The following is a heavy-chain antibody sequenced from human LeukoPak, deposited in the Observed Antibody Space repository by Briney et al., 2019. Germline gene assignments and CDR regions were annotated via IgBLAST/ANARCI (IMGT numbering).Heavy chain of an antibody. Sequence: ASVKVSCKASGYTFTSYGISWVRQAPGQGLEWMGWISAYNGNTNYAQKLQGRVTMTTDTSTSTAYMELRSLRSDDTAVYYYARKGTRQATITEADLFDYWGQGTLVTVSS. CDR1: GYTFTSYG. CDR2: ISAYNGNT. CDR3: ARKGTRQATITEADLFDY. V-gene: IGHV1-18*04. J-gene: IGHJ4*02. D-gene: IGHD5-12*01.